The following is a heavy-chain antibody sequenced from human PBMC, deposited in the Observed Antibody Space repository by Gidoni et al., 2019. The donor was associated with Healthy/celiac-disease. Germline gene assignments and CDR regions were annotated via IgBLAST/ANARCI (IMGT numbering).Heavy chain of an antibody. CDR2: ISSSSSYI. CDR1: GFTFSSYS. V-gene: IGHV3-21*01. D-gene: IGHD3-10*02. CDR3: ARSIGWGTPVRGVV. Sequence: EVQLVESGGGLVKPGGSLRPSCAASGFTFSSYSMNWVRQAPGKGLEWVSSISSSSSYIYYADSVKGRFTISRDNAKNSLYLQMNSLRAEDTAVYYCARSIGWGTPVRGVVWGQGTLVTVSS. J-gene: IGHJ4*02.